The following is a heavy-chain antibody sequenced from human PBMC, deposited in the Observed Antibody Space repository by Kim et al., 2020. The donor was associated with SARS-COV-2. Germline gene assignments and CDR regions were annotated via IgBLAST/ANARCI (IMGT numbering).Heavy chain of an antibody. D-gene: IGHD3-10*01. Sequence: ASVKVSCKASGYTFTSYYMHWVRQAPGQGLEWMGIINPSGGSTSYAQKFQGRVTMTRDTSTSTVYMELSSLRSEDTAVYYCARDYLGSGITMVRGVIALYYYGMDVWGQGTTVTVSS. CDR1: GYTFTSYY. V-gene: IGHV1-46*01. CDR3: ARDYLGSGITMVRGVIALYYYGMDV. CDR2: INPSGGST. J-gene: IGHJ6*02.